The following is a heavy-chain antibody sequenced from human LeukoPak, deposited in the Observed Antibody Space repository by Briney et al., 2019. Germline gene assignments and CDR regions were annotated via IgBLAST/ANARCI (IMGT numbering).Heavy chain of an antibody. CDR1: GYTFTGYY. CDR3: AKPGSSRGIAGRRPTKYYFDY. D-gene: IGHD6-6*01. V-gene: IGHV1-2*02. CDR2: INPDSGGT. J-gene: IGHJ4*02. Sequence: ASVKVSCKASGYTFTGYYMHWVRQAPGHGLEWMGWINPDSGGTNYAQKFQGRVTMTRDTSINTAYMELSRLRSDDTAVYYCAKPGSSRGIAGRRPTKYYFDYWGQGTLVTVSS.